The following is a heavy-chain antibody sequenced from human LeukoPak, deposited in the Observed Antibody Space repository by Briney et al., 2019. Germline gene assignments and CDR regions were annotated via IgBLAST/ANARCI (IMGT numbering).Heavy chain of an antibody. Sequence: PGGSLRLSCAASGFTFSSYGMNWVRQAPGKGLEWVSSISSSSSYIYYADSVKGRFTISRDNAKNSLYLQMNSLRAEDTAVYYCARHGGGYYYDSSGYYPYYFDYWGQGTLVTVSS. J-gene: IGHJ4*02. D-gene: IGHD3-22*01. CDR2: ISSSSSYI. V-gene: IGHV3-21*01. CDR1: GFTFSSYG. CDR3: ARHGGGYYYDSSGYYPYYFDY.